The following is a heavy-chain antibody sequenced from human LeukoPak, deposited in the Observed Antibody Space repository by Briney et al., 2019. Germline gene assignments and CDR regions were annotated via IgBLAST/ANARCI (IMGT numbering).Heavy chain of an antibody. Sequence: GGSLRLSCAASGFTFSSYAMSWVSQAPGKGLEWVSAISGSGGSTYYADSVKGRFTISRDNSKNTLYLQMNSLRAEDTAVYYCAKDLWFGELQDYWGQGTLVTVSS. D-gene: IGHD3-10*01. V-gene: IGHV3-23*01. CDR2: ISGSGGST. CDR3: AKDLWFGELQDY. CDR1: GFTFSSYA. J-gene: IGHJ4*02.